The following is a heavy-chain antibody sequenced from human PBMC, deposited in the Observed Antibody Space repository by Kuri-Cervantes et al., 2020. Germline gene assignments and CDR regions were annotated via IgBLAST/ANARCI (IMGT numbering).Heavy chain of an antibody. D-gene: IGHD3-9*01. CDR3: ARDRRGYDILTRYAQFDP. CDR2: ISAYNDNT. V-gene: IGHV1-18*01. CDR1: GYTFTSYG. J-gene: IGHJ5*02. Sequence: ASVKVSCKASGYTFTSYGISWVRQAPGQGLEWMGWISAYNDNTKYAQKFQGRVTMTTNTSTDTAYMELRSLRSDGTAVYFCARDRRGYDILTRYAQFDPWGQGTLVTVSS.